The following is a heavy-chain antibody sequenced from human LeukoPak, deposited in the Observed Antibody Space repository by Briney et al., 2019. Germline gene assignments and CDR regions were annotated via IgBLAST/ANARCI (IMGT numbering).Heavy chain of an antibody. CDR2: INHSGST. CDR3: ARGTCSDY. CDR1: GGSFSGYY. J-gene: IGHJ4*02. V-gene: IGHV4-34*01. Sequence: SETLSLTCAVYGGSFSGYYWSWIRQPPGKGLEWIGEINHSGSTNYNPSLKSRVTISVDTSKNQFSLKLSSVTAADTAVYYCARGTCSDYWGQGTLVTVSS.